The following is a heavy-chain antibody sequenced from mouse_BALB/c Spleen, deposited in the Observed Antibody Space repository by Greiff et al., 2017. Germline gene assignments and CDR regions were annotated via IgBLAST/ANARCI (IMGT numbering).Heavy chain of an antibody. CDR3: ARGPTASWFAY. J-gene: IGHJ3*01. CDR2: INPYNDGT. Sequence: EVQLQQSGPELVKPGASVKMSCKASGYTFTSYVMHWVKQKPGQGLEWIGYINPYNDGTKYNEKFKGKATLTSDKSSSTAYMELSSLTSEDSAVYYCARGPTASWFAYWGQGTLVTVSA. CDR1: GYTFTSYV. V-gene: IGHV1-14*01. D-gene: IGHD1-2*01.